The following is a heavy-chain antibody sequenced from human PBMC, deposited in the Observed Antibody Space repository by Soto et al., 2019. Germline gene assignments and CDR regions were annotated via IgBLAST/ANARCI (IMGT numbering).Heavy chain of an antibody. CDR3: ARGLHSLFDY. Sequence: RRLSCAASGSTFSSYGMHWVRQAPGKGLEWVAVIWYDGNNKYYADSVKGRFTISRDNSKNTLYVQMTSLRAEDTAIYYCARGLHSLFDYWGQGTLVTVSS. J-gene: IGHJ4*02. CDR2: IWYDGNNK. CDR1: GSTFSSYG. V-gene: IGHV3-33*01. D-gene: IGHD2-21*01.